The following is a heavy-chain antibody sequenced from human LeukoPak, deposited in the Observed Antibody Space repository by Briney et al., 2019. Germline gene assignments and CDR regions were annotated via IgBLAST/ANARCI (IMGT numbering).Heavy chain of an antibody. D-gene: IGHD2-2*01. V-gene: IGHV1-69*13. Sequence: CSVKVSCKASGGTFSSYAISWVRQAPGQGLEWMGGIIPIFGTANYAQKFQGIVTITPDESTSTAYMELSSLRAEDTAVYYCAREGYCSSTSCYGRVAFDIWGQGTMVTVSS. J-gene: IGHJ3*02. CDR1: GGTFSSYA. CDR2: IIPIFGTA. CDR3: AREGYCSSTSCYGRVAFDI.